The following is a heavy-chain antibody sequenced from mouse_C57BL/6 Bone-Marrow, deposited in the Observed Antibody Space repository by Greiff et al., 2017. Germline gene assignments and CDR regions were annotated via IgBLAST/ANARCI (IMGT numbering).Heavy chain of an antibody. CDR3: ARVDRGYAMDD. V-gene: IGHV5-6*02. Sequence: EVKLVESGGDLVKPGGSLKLSCAASGFTFSSYGMSWVRQTPDKRLEWVATISSGGSYHYYPDSVKGRFTISRDNAKNTLYLQMSSLKSEDTAMYYSARVDRGYAMDDWGQGTSVTVSS. CDR2: ISSGGSYH. D-gene: IGHD3-2*01. J-gene: IGHJ4*01. CDR1: GFTFSSYG.